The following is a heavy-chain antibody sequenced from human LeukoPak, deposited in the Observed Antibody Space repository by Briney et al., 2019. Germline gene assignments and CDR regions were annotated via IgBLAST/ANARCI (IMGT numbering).Heavy chain of an antibody. D-gene: IGHD7-27*01. J-gene: IGHJ4*02. CDR3: ARNRRQTGDFDH. V-gene: IGHV1-69*13. CDR1: GGTFSSYA. Sequence: SVTVSCKASGGTFSSYAISWVRQAPGQGLEWMGGIIPIFGTANYAQKFQGRVTITADESTSTAYMELSSLRSEDTAVYYCARNRRQTGDFDHWGQGTLVTVSS. CDR2: IIPIFGTA.